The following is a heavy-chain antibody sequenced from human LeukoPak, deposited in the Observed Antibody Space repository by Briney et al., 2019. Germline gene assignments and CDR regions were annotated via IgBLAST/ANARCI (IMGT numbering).Heavy chain of an antibody. D-gene: IGHD4-17*01. J-gene: IGHJ4*02. CDR3: ARGLTVTLALYY. CDR2: ISSSSSTI. CDR1: GFTFSSYS. Sequence: GGSPRLSCAASGFTFSSYSMNWVRQAPGKGLEWISYISSSSSTIYYADSAKGRFTISRDNAKNSLYLQMNSLRDEDTAVYYCARGLTVTLALYYWGQGTLVTVSS. V-gene: IGHV3-48*02.